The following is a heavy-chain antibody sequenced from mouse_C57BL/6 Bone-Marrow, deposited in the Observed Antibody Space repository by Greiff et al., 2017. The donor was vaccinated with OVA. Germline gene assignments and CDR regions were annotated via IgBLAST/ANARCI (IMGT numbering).Heavy chain of an antibody. CDR1: GYTFTSYW. CDR3: ARGGDVVVATDYFDY. CDR2: IYPGSGST. V-gene: IGHV1-55*01. J-gene: IGHJ2*01. D-gene: IGHD1-1*01. Sequence: QVQLQQPGAELVKPGASVKMSCKASGYTFTSYWITWVKQRPGQGLEWIGDIYPGSGSTNYNEKFKSKATLTVDTSSSTAYMQLSSLTSEDSAVYYCARGGDVVVATDYFDYWGQGTTLTVSS.